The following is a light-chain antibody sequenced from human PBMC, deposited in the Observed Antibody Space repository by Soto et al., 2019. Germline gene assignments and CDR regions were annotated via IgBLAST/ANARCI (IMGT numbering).Light chain of an antibody. J-gene: IGKJ1*01. CDR1: QSVSSN. Sequence: EIVMTQSPATLSVSPGERATLSCRASQSVSSNLAWYQQKPGQAPRLLIYGASTRATGIPARFSGSGSGADVTLTISSQQYEVFAVYYCQYHNNLPLTFGQGTNLDIK. V-gene: IGKV3-15*01. CDR2: GAS. CDR3: QYHNNLPLT.